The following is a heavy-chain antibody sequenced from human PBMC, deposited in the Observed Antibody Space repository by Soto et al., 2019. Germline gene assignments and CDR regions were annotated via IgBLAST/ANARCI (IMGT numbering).Heavy chain of an antibody. CDR1: RFTFSNYA. CDR3: ARSTMTVVVNDFDY. CDR2: ISSDGSNK. V-gene: IGHV3-30-3*01. D-gene: IGHD3-22*01. Sequence: GGSLRLSCAASRFTFSNYAMHWVRQAPGKGLEWVAIISSDGSNKYYADSVKGRFTISRDNSESTLYLQMNSLRAEDTAVYYCARSTMTVVVNDFDYWGQGTLVTVSS. J-gene: IGHJ4*02.